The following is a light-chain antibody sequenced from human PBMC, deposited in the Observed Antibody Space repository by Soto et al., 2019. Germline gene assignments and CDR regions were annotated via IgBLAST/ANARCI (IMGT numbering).Light chain of an antibody. V-gene: IGLV1-44*01. CDR1: SSNIGSNT. J-gene: IGLJ2*01. CDR3: AAWDDSLNGVV. Sequence: QSVLTQPPSASGTPGQRVTISCSGSSSNIGSNTVNWYQQLPGTDPKLLIYSNNQRPSGVPDRFSGSKSGTSASLAISGLQSEDEADYYCAAWDDSLNGVVFGGGTPLTVL. CDR2: SNN.